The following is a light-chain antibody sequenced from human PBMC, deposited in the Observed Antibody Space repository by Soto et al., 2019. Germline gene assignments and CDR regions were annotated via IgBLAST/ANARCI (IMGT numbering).Light chain of an antibody. CDR1: NSNIGNNY. CDR3: ATWDSSLIAGL. CDR2: DDN. V-gene: IGLV1-51*01. Sequence: QSVLTQPPSVSAAPGQKVTISCSGSNSNIGNNYVSWYQHLPGTAPKLLIYDDNKRPSGIADRFSGTKSGTSATLGISGLQTGDEADYYCATWDSSLIAGLFGGGTKVTVL. J-gene: IGLJ2*01.